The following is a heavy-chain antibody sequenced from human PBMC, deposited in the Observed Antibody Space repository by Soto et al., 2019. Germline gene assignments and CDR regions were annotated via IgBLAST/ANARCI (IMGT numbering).Heavy chain of an antibody. Sequence: SQTLSLTCVISGDSVSSNGACWNWIRQSPSRGLEWLGRTYYRSKWFLDYAASVQSRMTINPDTSRNQFSLKLSSVTAADTAVYYCARGAVTGVDYGLDVWGQGTTVTVSS. D-gene: IGHD4-4*01. CDR2: TYYRSKWFL. CDR3: ARGAVTGVDYGLDV. CDR1: GDSVSSNGAC. J-gene: IGHJ6*02. V-gene: IGHV6-1*01.